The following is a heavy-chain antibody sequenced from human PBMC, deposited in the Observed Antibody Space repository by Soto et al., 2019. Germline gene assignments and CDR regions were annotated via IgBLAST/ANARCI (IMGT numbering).Heavy chain of an antibody. J-gene: IGHJ6*02. CDR1: GFTFSGYG. CDR2: IWYGGSNK. V-gene: IGHV3-33*01. CDR3: ARGYCSSTSCPRGRMDV. Sequence: GGSLRLSCAASGFTFSGYGMHWVRQAPGKGLEWVSFIWYGGSNKYYADSVKGRFTISRDNSKNTLYLQMNSLRAEDTAVYYCARGYCSSTSCPRGRMDVWGQGTTVTVSS. D-gene: IGHD2-2*01.